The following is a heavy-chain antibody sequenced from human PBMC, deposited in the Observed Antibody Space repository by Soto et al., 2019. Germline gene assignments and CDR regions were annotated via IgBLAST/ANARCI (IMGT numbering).Heavy chain of an antibody. J-gene: IGHJ4*02. Sequence: ESGGELVQPGGSLRLSCAASAFTFSGYTMHWVRQAPGKAPEYVSAISSNGENTFYANSVRGRFTISRDNSRNTLYLHMGSLRTEDTATYFCASAEVRNGGYYYDYWGQGTLVTVSS. CDR1: AFTFSGYT. CDR3: ASAEVRNGGYYYDY. V-gene: IGHV3-64*01. D-gene: IGHD3-22*01. CDR2: ISSNGENT.